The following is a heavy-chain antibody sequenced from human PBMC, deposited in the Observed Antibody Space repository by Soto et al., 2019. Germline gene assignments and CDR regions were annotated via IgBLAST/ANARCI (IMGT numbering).Heavy chain of an antibody. D-gene: IGHD2-15*01. V-gene: IGHV3-9*01. Sequence: PVGSLRLSCAASGFTFDDYAMHWVRQAPGKGLEWVSGISWNSGSIGYADSVKGRFTISRDNAKNSLYLQMNSLRAEDTALYYCAKDIRPYGGINPYDYWGQRTLVTVSS. J-gene: IGHJ4*02. CDR2: ISWNSGSI. CDR1: GFTFDDYA. CDR3: AKDIRPYGGINPYDY.